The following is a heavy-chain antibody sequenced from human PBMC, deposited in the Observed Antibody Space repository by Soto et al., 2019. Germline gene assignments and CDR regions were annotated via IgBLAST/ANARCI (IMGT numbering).Heavy chain of an antibody. CDR2: IKSETDGGTT. D-gene: IGHD3-16*02. V-gene: IGHV3-15*01. Sequence: EVQLAESGGGLVNPGGSLRLSCVASGFPFSYSWMSWVRQAPGKGLEWVARIKSETDGGTTDYAAPVEGRFTISRDDSKNTLNLQMNSLKTEDTDVYYCVTYDFIWGSYRVRWAYWGQGTLVTVSS. CDR3: VTYDFIWGSYRVRWAY. CDR1: GFPFSYSW. J-gene: IGHJ4*02.